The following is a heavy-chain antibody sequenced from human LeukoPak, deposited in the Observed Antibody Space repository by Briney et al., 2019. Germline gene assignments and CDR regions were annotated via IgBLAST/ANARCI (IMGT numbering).Heavy chain of an antibody. D-gene: IGHD3-10*01. CDR2: IGTAGDP. V-gene: IGHV3-13*05. CDR3: AKVQLRITMVRGAPDY. J-gene: IGHJ4*02. CDR1: GFTFSSYD. Sequence: PGGSLRLSCAASGFTFSSYDMHWVRQATGKGLEWVSAIGTAGDPYYPGSVKGRFTISRDNSKNTLYLQMNSLRAEDTAVYYCAKVQLRITMVRGAPDYWGQGTLVTVSS.